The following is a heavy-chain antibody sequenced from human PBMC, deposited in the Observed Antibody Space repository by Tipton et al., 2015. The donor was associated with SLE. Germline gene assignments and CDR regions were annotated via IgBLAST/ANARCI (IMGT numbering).Heavy chain of an antibody. J-gene: IGHJ4*02. Sequence: TLSLTCTVSGGSISSSSYYWGWIRQPPGKGLEWIGSIYYSGSTNYNPSLKSRVTISVDTSKNQFSLKLSSVTAADTAVYYCARTSGSYMDYWGQGTLVTVSS. D-gene: IGHD3-10*01. CDR3: ARTSGSYMDY. CDR1: GGSISSSSYY. CDR2: IYYSGST. V-gene: IGHV4-39*07.